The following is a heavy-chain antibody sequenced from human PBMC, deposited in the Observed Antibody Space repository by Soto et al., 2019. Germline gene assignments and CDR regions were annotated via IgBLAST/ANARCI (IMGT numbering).Heavy chain of an antibody. J-gene: IGHJ4*02. CDR3: AKSDAAEFDY. CDR2: ISWNSGSI. Sequence: SLRLSYAASGFTFYDYAMHWVRQAPGKGLEWVSGISWNSGSIGYADSVKGRFTISRDNAKNSLYLQMNSLRAEDTDLYYCAKSDAAEFDYWGQGTLVTVSS. CDR1: GFTFYDYA. V-gene: IGHV3-9*01. D-gene: IGHD6-25*01.